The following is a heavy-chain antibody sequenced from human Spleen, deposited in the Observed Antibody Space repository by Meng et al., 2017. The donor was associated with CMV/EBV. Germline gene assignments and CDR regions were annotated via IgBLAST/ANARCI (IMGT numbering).Heavy chain of an antibody. CDR2: IIPIFGTA. CDR3: ATNSYSTSPIFDY. V-gene: IGHV1-69*05. D-gene: IGHD6-6*01. J-gene: IGHJ4*02. Sequence: CKASGGNFSSYAISWVRQAPGQGLEWMGGIIPIFGTANYAQKFQGRVTITTDESTSTAYMELSSLRSEDTAVYYCATNSYSTSPIFDYWGQGTLVTVSS. CDR1: GGNFSSYA.